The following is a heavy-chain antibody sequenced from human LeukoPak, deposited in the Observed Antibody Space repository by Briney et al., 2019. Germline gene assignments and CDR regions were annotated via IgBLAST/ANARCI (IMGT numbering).Heavy chain of an antibody. D-gene: IGHD5-18*01. V-gene: IGHV3-30*18. CDR3: AKDAGYSYGPLDY. Sequence: GGSLRLSCASSGFTFSSYVMSWVRQAPGKGLEWVAVISYDGSNKYYADSVKGRFTISRDNSKNTLYLQMNSLRAEDTAVYYCAKDAGYSYGPLDYWGQGTLVTVSS. CDR2: ISYDGSNK. CDR1: GFTFSSYV. J-gene: IGHJ4*02.